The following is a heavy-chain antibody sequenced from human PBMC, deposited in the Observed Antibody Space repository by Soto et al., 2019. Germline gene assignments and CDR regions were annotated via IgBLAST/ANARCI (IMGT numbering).Heavy chain of an antibody. CDR1: GFTFGSYA. CDR3: VRATSSYGIYK. Sequence: PGWSLRLSCSASGFTFGSYAMSWVRQAPGKGLEWVSAISGSGGSTYYADSVKGRFTISRDNSKNTLYLQMNSLRAEDTAVYYCVRATSSYGIYKWGQEALLTISS. D-gene: IGHD3-9*01. CDR2: ISGSGGST. J-gene: IGHJ4*02. V-gene: IGHV3-23*01.